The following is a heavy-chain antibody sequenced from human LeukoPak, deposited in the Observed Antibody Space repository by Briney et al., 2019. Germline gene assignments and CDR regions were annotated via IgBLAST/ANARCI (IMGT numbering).Heavy chain of an antibody. CDR3: ASHSGDYWYYFDY. Sequence: PSETLSLTCTVSGGSISSDYWSWIRQPPGKGLEWIGYIYYSGSTNYNPSLKSRVTISLDTSKNQFSLKLSSVTAADTAVYYCASHSGDYWYYFDYWGQGTLVTVSS. D-gene: IGHD1-26*01. CDR1: GGSISSDY. J-gene: IGHJ4*02. CDR2: IYYSGST. V-gene: IGHV4-59*01.